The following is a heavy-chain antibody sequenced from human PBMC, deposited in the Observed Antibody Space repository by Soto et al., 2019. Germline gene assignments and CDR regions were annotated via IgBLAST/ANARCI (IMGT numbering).Heavy chain of an antibody. CDR1: GFPFRSYW. J-gene: IGHJ4*02. CDR2: LNFDGSRT. D-gene: IGHD2-8*01. Sequence: EVQLVESGGDLVQPGGSLRLSGAASGFPFRSYWRHGVGQAPGKGLVWSSGLNFDGSRTNYADSVKGRFTISRDNAKNTLYLQMNSLRAEDTAVYYCARGVSSSFYNWGQGTLVTVSS. CDR3: ARGVSSSFYN. V-gene: IGHV3-74*01.